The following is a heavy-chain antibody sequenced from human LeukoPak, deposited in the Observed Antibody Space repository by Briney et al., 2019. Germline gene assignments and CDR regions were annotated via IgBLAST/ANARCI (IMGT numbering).Heavy chain of an antibody. CDR3: ARDIARVTMDV. D-gene: IGHD2-21*02. J-gene: IGHJ6*02. Sequence: PSETLSLTCAVYGGSFSGYYWSWIRQPPGKGLEWIGEINHSGSTNYNPSLKSRVTISVDTSKNQFSLKLSSVTAADTAVYYCARDIARVTMDVWGQGTTVTVSS. V-gene: IGHV4-34*01. CDR1: GGSFSGYY. CDR2: INHSGST.